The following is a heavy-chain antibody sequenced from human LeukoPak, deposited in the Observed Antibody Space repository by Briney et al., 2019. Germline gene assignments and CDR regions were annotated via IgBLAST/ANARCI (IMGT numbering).Heavy chain of an antibody. J-gene: IGHJ4*02. CDR3: ARAGSGSYYFDY. Sequence: GVLRLSCAASGFTFSSYNMHWVRQAPGKGLEWVSDISSSGSTIYYADSVKGRFTISRDNAKNSLHLQMNSLTAEDTAVYYCARAGSGSYYFDYWGQGTLVTVSS. D-gene: IGHD1-26*01. CDR2: ISSSGSTI. CDR1: GFTFSSYN. V-gene: IGHV3-48*01.